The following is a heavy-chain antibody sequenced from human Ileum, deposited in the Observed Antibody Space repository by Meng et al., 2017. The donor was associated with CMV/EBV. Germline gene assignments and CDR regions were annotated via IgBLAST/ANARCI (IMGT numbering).Heavy chain of an antibody. V-gene: IGHV2-70*20. D-gene: IGHD6-13*01. CDR2: IEWDDDK. CDR3: ARMPKYSSSWYYYYGMDV. Sequence: SGPTLVKPTQTLTLTCTFSGFSLSTSGRCVSWVRQPPGKALEWLALIEWDDDKYYSTSLKTRLTISKDTSKNQVVLTMTNMDPVDTATYYCARMPKYSSSWYYYYGMDVWGQGTTVTVSS. CDR1: GFSLSTSGRC. J-gene: IGHJ6*02.